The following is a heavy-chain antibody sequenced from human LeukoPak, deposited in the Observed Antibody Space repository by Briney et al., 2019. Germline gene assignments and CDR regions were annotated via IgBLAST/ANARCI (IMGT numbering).Heavy chain of an antibody. Sequence: GGSLRLSCAASGFTFSSYSMNWVRQAPGKGLEWVSYISSSSSIIYYADSVKGRFTISRDNAKNSLYLQMSSLRAEDTAVYYCARDLELYDAFDIWGQGTMVTVSS. CDR3: ARDLELYDAFDI. CDR2: ISSSSSII. CDR1: GFTFSSYS. J-gene: IGHJ3*02. D-gene: IGHD3-10*01. V-gene: IGHV3-48*01.